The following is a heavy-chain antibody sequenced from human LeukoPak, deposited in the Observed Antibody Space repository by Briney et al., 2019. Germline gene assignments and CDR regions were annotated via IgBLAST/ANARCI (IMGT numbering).Heavy chain of an antibody. D-gene: IGHD2-21*02. V-gene: IGHV4-59*01. CDR2: IYYSGST. Sequence: SETLSLTCTVSGGSISNYYWSWIRQPPGKGLEWIGYIYYSGSTNYHPSLKSRLTISLDTSKNQFSLKLSSVTAADSAVYYCARVWTYCGSDCYLDYWGQGALVTVSS. J-gene: IGHJ4*02. CDR1: GGSISNYY. CDR3: ARVWTYCGSDCYLDY.